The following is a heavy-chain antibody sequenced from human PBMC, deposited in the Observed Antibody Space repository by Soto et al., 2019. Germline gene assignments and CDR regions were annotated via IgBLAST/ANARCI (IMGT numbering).Heavy chain of an antibody. CDR1: GFSLSDAW. CDR3: TAEAWTVRCVTQTTGVDY. V-gene: IGHV3-15*07. D-gene: IGHD4-17*01. J-gene: IGHJ4*02. Sequence: EVQLVESGGGLVKPGESLRVSCAASGFSLSDAWVNWVRQTPGKGLEWVGRMKSNSDGGATDYAAPVKGRFTISRDDSKNTVFLQMNSLETEDTAVYYCTAEAWTVRCVTQTTGVDYWGQGTLVTVSS. CDR2: MKSNSDGGAT.